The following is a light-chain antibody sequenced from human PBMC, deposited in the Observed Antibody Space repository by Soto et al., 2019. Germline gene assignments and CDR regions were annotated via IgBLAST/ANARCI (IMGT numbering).Light chain of an antibody. Sequence: EIVLTQSPATLSLSPGERATLSCRASQSVSSYLAWYQQKPGQAPRLLIYDASNRASGIPARFSCSGSVTAFVLPISILKPEDFSVYSWQQRSNWLYTFGQGTKLEIQ. CDR1: QSVSSY. CDR3: QQRSNWLYT. V-gene: IGKV3-11*01. J-gene: IGKJ2*01. CDR2: DAS.